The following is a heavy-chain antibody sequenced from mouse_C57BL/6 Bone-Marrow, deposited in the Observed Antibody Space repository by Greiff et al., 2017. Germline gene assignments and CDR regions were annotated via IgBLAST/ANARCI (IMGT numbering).Heavy chain of an antibody. CDR3: ARDGKYCGRPHWYFDV. V-gene: IGHV5-4*01. J-gene: IGHJ1*03. CDR1: GFTFSSYA. CDR2: ISDGGSYT. D-gene: IGHD1-1*01. Sequence: EVQGVESGGGLVKPGGSLKLSCAASGFTFSSYAMSWVRQTPEKRLEWVATISDGGSYTYYPDNVKGRFTISRDNTKNNLYLQMGHLKSEDTAMYYCARDGKYCGRPHWYFDVWGTGTTVTVSS.